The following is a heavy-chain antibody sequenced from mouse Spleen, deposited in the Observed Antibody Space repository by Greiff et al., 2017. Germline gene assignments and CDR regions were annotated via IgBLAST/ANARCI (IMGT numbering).Heavy chain of an antibody. CDR1: GFNIKDTY. J-gene: IGHJ3*01. CDR3: ARSPYYYGSPFAY. CDR2: IDPANGNT. V-gene: IGHV14-3*02. D-gene: IGHD1-1*01. Sequence: EVKLMESGAELVKPGASVKLSCTASGFNIKDTYMHWVKQRPEQGLEWIGRIDPANGNTKYDPKFQGKATITADTSSNTAYLQLSSLTSEDTAVYYCARSPYYYGSPFAYWGQGTLVTVSA.